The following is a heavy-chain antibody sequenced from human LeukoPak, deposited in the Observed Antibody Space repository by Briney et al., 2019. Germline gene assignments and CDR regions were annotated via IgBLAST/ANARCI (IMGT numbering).Heavy chain of an antibody. CDR1: GFTFSNAW. V-gene: IGHV3-15*01. CDR2: IKSKTAGGTT. CDR3: TTYDTAMAEGVDY. D-gene: IGHD5-18*01. Sequence: GGSLRLSGAASGFTFSNAWMSWVRQAPGKGLEWVGRIKSKTAGGTTDYASPVKGRFTISRDDSKNTLYLQMNSLKTEDTAVYYCTTYDTAMAEGVDYWGQGTLVTVSS. J-gene: IGHJ4*02.